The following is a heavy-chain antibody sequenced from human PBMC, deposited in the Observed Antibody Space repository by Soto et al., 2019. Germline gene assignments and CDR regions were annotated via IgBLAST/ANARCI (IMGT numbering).Heavy chain of an antibody. V-gene: IGHV3-23*01. Sequence: PGGSLRLSCAASGFTFSSYAMSWVRQAPGKGLEWVSSISGSGGSTYYADAVKGRFTISRDNSKSTLYLQMNSLRAEDTAVYYCAKEISSGWTENWFDPWGQGTLVTVSS. CDR1: GFTFSSYA. CDR2: ISGSGGST. CDR3: AKEISSGWTENWFDP. J-gene: IGHJ5*02. D-gene: IGHD6-19*01.